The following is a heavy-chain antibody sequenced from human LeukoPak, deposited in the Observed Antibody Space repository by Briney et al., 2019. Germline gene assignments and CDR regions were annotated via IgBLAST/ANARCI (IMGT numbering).Heavy chain of an antibody. CDR1: GYTFTSYA. V-gene: IGHV1-3*01. J-gene: IGHJ4*02. D-gene: IGHD2-2*01. CDR2: INAGNGNT. Sequence: ASVKVSCKASGYTFTSYAMHWVRQAPGQRLEWMGWINAGNGNTKYSQKFQGRVTITRDTSASTAYMELSSLRSEDTAVYYCARDSRRIVVVPAAMGMLGYWGQGTLVTVSS. CDR3: ARDSRRIVVVPAAMGMLGY.